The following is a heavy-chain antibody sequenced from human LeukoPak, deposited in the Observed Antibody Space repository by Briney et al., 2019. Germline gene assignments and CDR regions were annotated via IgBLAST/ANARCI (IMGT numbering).Heavy chain of an antibody. CDR1: GLTFNNYA. V-gene: IGHV3-23*01. J-gene: IGHJ6*02. CDR2: ISKSGDHT. Sequence: GGSLRLSCAVSGLTFNNYAMSWVRQAPGKGLEWVSAISKSGDHTYYAASAKGRFTIYRDDSKNTQYLQMNSLRAEDTAVYYCATSWGPDTSAFRWGRDGMDVWGQGTTVVVS. CDR3: ATSWGPDTSAFRWGRDGMDV. D-gene: IGHD3-16*01.